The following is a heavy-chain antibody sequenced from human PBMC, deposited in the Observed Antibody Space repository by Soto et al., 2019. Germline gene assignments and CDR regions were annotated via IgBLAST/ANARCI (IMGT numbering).Heavy chain of an antibody. CDR2: VSYDGIEE. Sequence: QVHLVESGGGVVQPGRSLRLSCAASGFTFTSFGIHWVRQAPGKGLERVAVVSYDGIEENYADSVKGRFSISRDNSKTTVYLQMNSLRGEDTAVYYCAKDRREMATNTPDYWGQGTLVTVSS. D-gene: IGHD5-12*01. J-gene: IGHJ4*02. V-gene: IGHV3-30*18. CDR3: AKDRREMATNTPDY. CDR1: GFTFTSFG.